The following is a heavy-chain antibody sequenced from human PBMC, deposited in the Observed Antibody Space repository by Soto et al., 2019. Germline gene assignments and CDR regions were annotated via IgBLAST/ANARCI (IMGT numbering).Heavy chain of an antibody. D-gene: IGHD3-22*01. Sequence: QPGGSLRLSCAASGFTFSSYGMHWVRQAPGKGLEWVAVIWYDGSNKYYADSVKGRFTISRDNSKNTLYLQMNSLRAEDTAVYYCARDFPYYYDSSGYSPFDYWGQGTLVTVSS. CDR3: ARDFPYYYDSSGYSPFDY. J-gene: IGHJ4*02. CDR2: IWYDGSNK. V-gene: IGHV3-33*01. CDR1: GFTFSSYG.